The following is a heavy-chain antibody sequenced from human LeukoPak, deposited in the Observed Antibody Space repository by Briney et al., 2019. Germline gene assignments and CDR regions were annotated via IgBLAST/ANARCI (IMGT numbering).Heavy chain of an antibody. Sequence: PGGSLRLSCAASGFTFSTYSMNWVRQAPGKGLEWVSYISSTSTTIYYADSVKGRFIISRDNAKNSLFLQMNSLRDDDTAVYYCARGPDRVGWLPDNWFDPWGQGTLVTVSS. CDR2: ISSTSTTI. D-gene: IGHD6-19*01. CDR3: ARGPDRVGWLPDNWFDP. J-gene: IGHJ5*02. V-gene: IGHV3-48*02. CDR1: GFTFSTYS.